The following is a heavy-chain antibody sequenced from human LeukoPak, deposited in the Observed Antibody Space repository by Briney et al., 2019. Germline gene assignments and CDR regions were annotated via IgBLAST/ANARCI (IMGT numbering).Heavy chain of an antibody. CDR3: ARGAYSYGHPPWLDY. V-gene: IGHV4-61*02. CDR2: IYTSGST. J-gene: IGHJ4*02. CDR1: GGSISSGSYY. D-gene: IGHD5-18*01. Sequence: PSETLSLTCTVSGGSISSGSYYWSWIRQPAGNGLEWIGRIYTSGSTNYNPSLKSRVTISVDTSKNQFSLKLSSVTAADTAVYYCARGAYSYGHPPWLDYWGQGTLVAVSS.